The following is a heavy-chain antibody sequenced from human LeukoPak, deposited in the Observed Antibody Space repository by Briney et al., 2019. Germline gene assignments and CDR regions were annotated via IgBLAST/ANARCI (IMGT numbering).Heavy chain of an antibody. J-gene: IGHJ4*02. CDR3: ARGVALHLPGVASATFLFDY. CDR1: GGTFSSFV. V-gene: IGHV1-69*04. D-gene: IGHD6-13*01. CDR2: IIPILGVA. Sequence: SVNVSCKASGGTFSSFVISWVGQAPGQGRQWMGKIIPILGVADYAQRFQGRVTLTADKSTSTAYMELKNLKSEDSAVYYCARGVALHLPGVASATFLFDYWGPGTLVTVSS.